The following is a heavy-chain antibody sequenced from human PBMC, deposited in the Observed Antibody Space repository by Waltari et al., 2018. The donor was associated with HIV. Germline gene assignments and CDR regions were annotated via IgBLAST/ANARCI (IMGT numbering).Heavy chain of an antibody. CDR3: AHRSYDDFWGGLFGAGMDV. J-gene: IGHJ6*02. D-gene: IGHD3-3*01. CDR2: IYWNGDK. Sequence: QITLRESGPTVVKPPQTLTLTCTYPGFSLSSSGVRVALIRQPPGKALEWLAVIYWNGDKRYSPSLQNRVTITKDSARNQVVLTMTNVDPVDTATYYCAHRSYDDFWGGLFGAGMDVWGQGITVTVSS. V-gene: IGHV2-5*01. CDR1: GFSLSSSGVR.